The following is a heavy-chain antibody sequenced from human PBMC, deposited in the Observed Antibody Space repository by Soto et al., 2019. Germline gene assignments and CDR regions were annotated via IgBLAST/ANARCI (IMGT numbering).Heavy chain of an antibody. V-gene: IGHV3-21*01. CDR2: ISSSSTYI. Sequence: NPGGSLRLSCAASGFTFSSYSMNWVRQAPGKGLEWVSSISSSSTYIYYADSVKGRFTISRDNARNSLYLHMNSLRAEDTAVYYCAGGGQLDPWGQGTLVTVSS. CDR3: AGGGQLDP. D-gene: IGHD1-26*01. CDR1: GFTFSSYS. J-gene: IGHJ5*02.